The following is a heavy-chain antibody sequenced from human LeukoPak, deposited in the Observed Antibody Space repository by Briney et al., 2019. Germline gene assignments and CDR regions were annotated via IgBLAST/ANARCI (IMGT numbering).Heavy chain of an antibody. CDR1: GGSISSSSYY. Sequence: SETLSLTCTVSGGSISSSSYYWGWIRQPPGKGLEWIGSIYYSGSTYYNPSLKSRVTISVDTSKNQFSLKLSSVTAADTAVYYCASLGAPYYYFDYWGQGTLVTVSS. V-gene: IGHV4-39*07. CDR2: IYYSGST. CDR3: ASLGAPYYYFDY. D-gene: IGHD1-26*01. J-gene: IGHJ4*02.